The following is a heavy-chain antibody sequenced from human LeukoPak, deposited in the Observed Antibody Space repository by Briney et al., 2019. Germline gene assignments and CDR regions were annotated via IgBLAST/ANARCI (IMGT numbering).Heavy chain of an antibody. V-gene: IGHV4-38-2*02. D-gene: IGHD1-26*01. Sequence: SETLSLTCTVSGGSISSYYWSWIRQPPGKGLEWIGSIYHSGSTYYNPSLKSRVTISVDTSKNQFSLKLSSVTAADTAVYYCARGHSGSYYGDYWGQGTLVTVSS. J-gene: IGHJ4*02. CDR1: GGSISSYY. CDR2: IYHSGST. CDR3: ARGHSGSYYGDY.